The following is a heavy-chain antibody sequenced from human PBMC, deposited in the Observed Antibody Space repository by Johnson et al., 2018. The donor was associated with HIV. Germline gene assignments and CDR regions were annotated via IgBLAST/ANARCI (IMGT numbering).Heavy chain of an antibody. CDR1: GFSVSSKY. Sequence: VQLVESGGGLVQPGGSLRLSCAASGFSVSSKYMSWVRQAPGKGLEWVSVIFGGGTTYYTDSVKGRFTISRDNSKNTLYLQMNSLRAEDTAVYYCASDPFPRFYAFDIWDQGTMVTVSS. CDR2: IFGGGTT. V-gene: IGHV3-66*01. CDR3: ASDPFPRFYAFDI. J-gene: IGHJ3*02.